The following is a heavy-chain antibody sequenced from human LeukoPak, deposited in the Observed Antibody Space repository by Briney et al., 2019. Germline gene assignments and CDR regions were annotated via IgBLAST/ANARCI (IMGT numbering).Heavy chain of an antibody. CDR1: GFTFSSYS. D-gene: IGHD3-16*01. Sequence: GGSLRLSCAASGFTFSSYSMHWVRQAPGKGLEWVALISYDGTNQHYADSVKGRFTISRDNSKNTLYLQMNSLRVEDTAVYYCARAQFLLGGDYWGQGTLVTVSS. CDR2: ISYDGTNQ. J-gene: IGHJ4*02. CDR3: ARAQFLLGGDY. V-gene: IGHV3-30-3*01.